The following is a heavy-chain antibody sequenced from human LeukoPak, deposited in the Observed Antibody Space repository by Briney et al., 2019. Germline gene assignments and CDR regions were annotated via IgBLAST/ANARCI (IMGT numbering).Heavy chain of an antibody. CDR3: ARDLNRYCSGGSCYGAY. D-gene: IGHD2-15*01. CDR2: NSAYNGNT. Sequence: ASVKVSCKASGYTFTSYGISWVRQAPGQGLEWMGWNSAYNGNTNYAQKLQGRVTMTTDTSTSTAYMELRSLRSGDTAVYYCARDLNRYCSGGSCYGAYWGQGTLVTVSS. J-gene: IGHJ4*02. V-gene: IGHV1-18*01. CDR1: GYTFTSYG.